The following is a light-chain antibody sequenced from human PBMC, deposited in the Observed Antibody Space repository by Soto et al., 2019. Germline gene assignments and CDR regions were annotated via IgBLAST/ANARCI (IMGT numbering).Light chain of an antibody. J-gene: IGKJ1*01. Sequence: IQVTQSPSSLSASVGDRVTITCRASLDIRNELDWYQQKPGKATKRLIYDASTLQDWGPSRFSGDGSGTEFTLTISSLQSEDFATYYCLQHKSYPWTFGQGTKV. CDR3: LQHKSYPWT. V-gene: IGKV1-17*01. CDR2: DAS. CDR1: LDIRNE.